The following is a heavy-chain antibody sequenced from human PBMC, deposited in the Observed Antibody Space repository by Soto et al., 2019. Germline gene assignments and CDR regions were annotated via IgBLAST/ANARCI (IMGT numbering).Heavy chain of an antibody. CDR1: GYTFTSYG. Sequence: ASVKVSCKASGYTFTSYGISRVRQAPGQGLEWMGWISAYNGNTNYAQKLQGRVTMTTDTSTSTAYMELRSLRSDDTAVYYCARVGSGSYFYTPYYYYGMDVWGQGTTVTVSS. CDR2: ISAYNGNT. D-gene: IGHD3-10*01. V-gene: IGHV1-18*01. CDR3: ARVGSGSYFYTPYYYYGMDV. J-gene: IGHJ6*02.